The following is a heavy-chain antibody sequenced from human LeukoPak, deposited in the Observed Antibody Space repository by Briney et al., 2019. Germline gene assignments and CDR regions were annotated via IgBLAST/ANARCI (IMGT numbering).Heavy chain of an antibody. CDR2: ISSSGSTI. J-gene: IGHJ4*02. V-gene: IGHV3-48*03. D-gene: IGHD4-17*01. Sequence: GGSLRLSCAASGFTFSSYEMNWVRQAPGKGLEWVSYISSSGSTIYYADSVKGRFTISRDNAKNSLYLQMNSLRAEDTAVYYCARLPGRTTSQDYWGQGTLVTVSS. CDR3: ARLPGRTTSQDY. CDR1: GFTFSSYE.